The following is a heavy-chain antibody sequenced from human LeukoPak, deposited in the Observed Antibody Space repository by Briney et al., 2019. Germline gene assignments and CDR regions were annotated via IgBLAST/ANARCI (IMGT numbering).Heavy chain of an antibody. CDR2: ISSSSSTI. CDR3: ARDERGSGGMDV. J-gene: IGHJ6*02. D-gene: IGHD6-19*01. CDR1: GFXFSSYS. V-gene: IGHV3-48*02. Sequence: GGSLRLSCAASGFXFSSYSINWVRQAPGKGLEWVSYISSSSSTIYYADSVKGRFTISRDNAKNSLYLQMNSLRDEDTAVYYCARDERGSGGMDVWGQGITVTVSS.